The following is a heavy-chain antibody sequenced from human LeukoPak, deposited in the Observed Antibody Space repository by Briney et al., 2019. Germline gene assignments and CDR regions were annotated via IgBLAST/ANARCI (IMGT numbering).Heavy chain of an antibody. D-gene: IGHD7-27*01. CDR2: ISSSSSTI. CDR3: ARDPTNWGLSGYFDY. V-gene: IGHV3-48*01. CDR1: GFTFSSYS. Sequence: GGSLRLSCAASGFTFSSYSMNWVRQAPGKGLEWVSYISSSSSTIYYADSVKGRFTISRDNAKNSLYLQMNSLRAEDTAVYYCARDPTNWGLSGYFDYWGQGTLVTVSS. J-gene: IGHJ4*02.